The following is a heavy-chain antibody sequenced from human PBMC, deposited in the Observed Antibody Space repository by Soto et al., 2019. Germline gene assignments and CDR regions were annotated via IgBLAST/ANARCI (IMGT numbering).Heavy chain of an antibody. V-gene: IGHV3-53*01. CDR3: ARLTEAERH. Sequence: EVQLVESGGGLTQPGGSLRLSCVVSGFIVSSSHMIWVRQAPGKGLEGVSILYNHGKTNYVDSLKGRFTITRDNSKNSVALQMNSLRVEDTAVYYCARLTEAERHWGQGALVTVSS. J-gene: IGHJ4*02. CDR2: LYNHGKT. CDR1: GFIVSSSH. D-gene: IGHD1-1*01.